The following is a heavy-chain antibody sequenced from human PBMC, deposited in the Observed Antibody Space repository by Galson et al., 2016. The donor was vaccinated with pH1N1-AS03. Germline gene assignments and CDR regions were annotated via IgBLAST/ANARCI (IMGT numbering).Heavy chain of an antibody. CDR1: KFTFSRFS. J-gene: IGHJ4*02. D-gene: IGHD3-3*01. CDR3: TRDLGRFLEWVLDY. CDR2: ISFDGSNK. V-gene: IGHV3-30*04. Sequence: SLRLSCAATKFTFSRFSMHWVRQAPGKGLEWVAAISFDGSNKHYADSVKGRFTISRDDAKNTLYLQMNSLRGEDTAVYFCTRDLGRFLEWVLDYWGQGSLVTVSS.